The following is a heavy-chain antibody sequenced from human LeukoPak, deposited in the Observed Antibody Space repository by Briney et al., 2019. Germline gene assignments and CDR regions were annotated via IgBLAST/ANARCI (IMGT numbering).Heavy chain of an antibody. CDR2: INTNTGNP. D-gene: IGHD3-3*01. V-gene: IGHV7-4-1*02. CDR1: GYTFTSYA. CDR3: ARGPRVYYDFWSGHNWFVP. Sequence: ASVKVSCKASGYTFTSYAMNWVRQAPGQGLEWMGWINTNTGNPTYAQGFTGRFVFSLDTSVSTAYLQISSLKAEDTAVYYCARGPRVYYDFWSGHNWFVPWGQGTLVTVSS. J-gene: IGHJ5*02.